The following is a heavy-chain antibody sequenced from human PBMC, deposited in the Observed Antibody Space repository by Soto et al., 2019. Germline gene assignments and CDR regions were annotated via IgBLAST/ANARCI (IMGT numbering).Heavy chain of an antibody. Sequence: PSETLSLTCAVYGGSFSGYYWSWIRQPPGKGLEWIGYIYYSGSTYYNPSLKSRVTISVDTSKNQFSLKLSSVTAADTAVYYCASSSRYYYDSSGLDFWGQGTLVTVSS. J-gene: IGHJ4*02. CDR3: ASSSRYYYDSSGLDF. V-gene: IGHV4-34*09. D-gene: IGHD3-22*01. CDR2: IYYSGST. CDR1: GGSFSGYY.